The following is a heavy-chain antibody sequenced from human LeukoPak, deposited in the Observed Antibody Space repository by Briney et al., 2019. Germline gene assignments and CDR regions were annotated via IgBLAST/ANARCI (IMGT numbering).Heavy chain of an antibody. CDR3: AKDLVRDGYNWYY. CDR2: ISGSGGST. D-gene: IGHD5-24*01. J-gene: IGHJ4*02. CDR1: GFTFSSYA. V-gene: IGHV3-23*01. Sequence: PGGSLRLSCAASGFTFSSYAMSWVRQAPGQGLEWVSAISGSGGSTYYADSVKGRFTISRDNSKNTLYLQMNSLRAEDTAVYYCAKDLVRDGYNWYYWGQGTLVTVSS.